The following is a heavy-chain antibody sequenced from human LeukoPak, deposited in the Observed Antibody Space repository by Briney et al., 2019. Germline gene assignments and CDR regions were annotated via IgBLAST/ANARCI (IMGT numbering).Heavy chain of an antibody. CDR3: ARSSGWFLTD. CDR1: GFIFSTYW. J-gene: IGHJ3*01. Sequence: GGSLRLSCAASGFIFSTYWMTRVRQAPGKGLEWVANIKQDGSEKYYVDSVQGRFTISRDNAKNSLYLQMNSLRAEDTAVYYCARSSGWFLTDWGQGTMVTVSS. V-gene: IGHV3-7*01. CDR2: IKQDGSEK. D-gene: IGHD6-19*01.